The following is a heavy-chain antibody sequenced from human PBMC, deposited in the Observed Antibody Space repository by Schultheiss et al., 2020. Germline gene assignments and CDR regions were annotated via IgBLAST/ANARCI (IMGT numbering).Heavy chain of an antibody. V-gene: IGHV3-7*03. D-gene: IGHD6-19*01. CDR2: IKQDGSEK. J-gene: IGHJ6*02. CDR3: ARSPDSSGSYGLGNYYYYGMDV. Sequence: GGSLRLSCAASGFTFSSYWMSWVRQAPGKGLEWVANIKQDGSEKYYVDSVKGRFTISRDNAKNSLYLQMNSLRAEDTAVYYCARSPDSSGSYGLGNYYYYGMDVWGQGTTVTVSS. CDR1: GFTFSSYW.